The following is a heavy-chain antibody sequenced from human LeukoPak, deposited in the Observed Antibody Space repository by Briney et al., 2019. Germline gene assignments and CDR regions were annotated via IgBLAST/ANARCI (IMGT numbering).Heavy chain of an antibody. CDR1: GFTFTDYY. Sequence: PRGSLRLSCAASGFTFTDYYMSWIRQAPGKGLEWIGRIYATGSTKFNPSLKSRLTMSMDTSTNQLSLKLSLKLTSVTAADTAVYFCARQGYTASYYFLDFWSQGTPVTVSP. J-gene: IGHJ4*02. V-gene: IGHV4-59*10. CDR2: IYATGST. D-gene: IGHD1-26*01. CDR3: ARQGYTASYYFLDF.